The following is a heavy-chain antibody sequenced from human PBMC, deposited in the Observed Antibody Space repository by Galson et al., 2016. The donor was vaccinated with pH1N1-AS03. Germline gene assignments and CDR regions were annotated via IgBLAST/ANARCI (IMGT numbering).Heavy chain of an antibody. V-gene: IGHV5-51*01. CDR1: GYNFTKSW. J-gene: IGHJ4*01. Sequence: QSGAEVKKPGESLKISCKGFGYNFTKSWIGWARQMPGKGLEWMGIIYPDDSDTRYSPSFQGQVTFLVDKSISTDYLEWRSLKAPDPATDYWARSDKQVYFDLWGQGTLVTVSS. CDR3: ARSDKQVYFDL. D-gene: IGHD1/OR15-1a*01. CDR2: IYPDDSDT.